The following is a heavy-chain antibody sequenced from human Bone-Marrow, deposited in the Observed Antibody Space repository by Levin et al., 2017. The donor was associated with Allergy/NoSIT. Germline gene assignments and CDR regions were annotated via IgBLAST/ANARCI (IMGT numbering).Heavy chain of an antibody. Sequence: GESLKISCVGSEFTFDNHGIHWVRQAPGKGLEWVSVVGYDGDSEHYADSVKGRFTVSRDNSKNTVYLQMSSLRPEDTALYYCAGAAGNYRHDFDSWGRGVVVTVSS. CDR2: VGYDGDSE. V-gene: IGHV3-30*03. J-gene: IGHJ4*02. D-gene: IGHD1-7*01. CDR3: AGAAGNYRHDFDS. CDR1: EFTFDNHG.